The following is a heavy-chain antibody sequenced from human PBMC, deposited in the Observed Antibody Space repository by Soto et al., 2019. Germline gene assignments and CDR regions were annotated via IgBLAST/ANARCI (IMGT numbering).Heavy chain of an antibody. Sequence: QVQLVQSGAEVKKPGASVKVSCKASGYTFPSYDIKWVRQATGHGLEWMGGMNPNSGNTGYAQKFQGRVTMTRNTSISTAYRELSSLRSEDTAVYYCARWPDGNYYYGMDVWGQGTTVTVSS. V-gene: IGHV1-8*01. CDR3: ARWPDGNYYYGMDV. CDR2: MNPNSGNT. D-gene: IGHD1-1*01. CDR1: GYTFPSYD. J-gene: IGHJ6*02.